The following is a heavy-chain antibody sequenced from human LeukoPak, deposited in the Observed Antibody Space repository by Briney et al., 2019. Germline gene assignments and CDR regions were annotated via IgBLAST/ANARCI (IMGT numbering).Heavy chain of an antibody. Sequence: GGSLRRYGAASGFIFSKYAVMWVRQAPGKGLEWVSAISGSGGSTYYADSVKGRFTISRDNSKDTLYLQMNSLIAEDTAHYYCAKERITMVRGVINYWGQGSLVTVSS. V-gene: IGHV3-23*01. J-gene: IGHJ4*02. CDR1: GFIFSKYA. CDR2: ISGSGGST. D-gene: IGHD3-10*01. CDR3: AKERITMVRGVINY.